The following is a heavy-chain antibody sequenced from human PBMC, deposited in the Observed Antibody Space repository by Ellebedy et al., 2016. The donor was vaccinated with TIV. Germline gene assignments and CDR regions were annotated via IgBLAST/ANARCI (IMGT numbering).Heavy chain of an antibody. V-gene: IGHV4-59*04. J-gene: IGHJ4*02. CDR2: IYYSGST. CDR3: ATQHYDIDY. D-gene: IGHD4-17*01. Sequence: SETLSLTCTVSGGSMSSYFWSWIRQPPGKGLEWIGYIYYSGSTYYNPSLKSRVTISVDTSKNQFSLKLSSVTAADTAVYYCATQHYDIDYWGQGTLVTVSS. CDR1: GGSMSSYF.